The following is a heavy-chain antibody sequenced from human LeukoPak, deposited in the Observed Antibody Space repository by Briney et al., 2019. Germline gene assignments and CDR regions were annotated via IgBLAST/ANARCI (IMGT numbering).Heavy chain of an antibody. CDR1: GFTFSSYT. J-gene: IGHJ4*02. V-gene: IGHV3-21*01. CDR3: TREQDREASATVVGDY. Sequence: GGSLRLSCAASGFTFSSYTMNWVRQAPGKGLEWVSSISSSSSYIYYADSVKGRFTISRDNAKNSLFLQMNSLRAEDTAVYYCTREQDREASATVVGDYWGQGTLVTVSS. CDR2: ISSSSSYI. D-gene: IGHD4-23*01.